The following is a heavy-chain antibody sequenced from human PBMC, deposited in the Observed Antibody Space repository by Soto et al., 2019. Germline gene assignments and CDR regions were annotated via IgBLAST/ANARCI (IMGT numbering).Heavy chain of an antibody. Sequence: QVQLVQSGAEVKKPGASVKVSCKASGYTFTSYDINWVRQATGQGLEWMGWMNPNSGNTGYAQKFQGRVTMTRNTSKSTAYMELSSLRSEDTAVYYCARDRPHDDILTGYYDDAFDIWGQGTMVTVSS. J-gene: IGHJ3*02. D-gene: IGHD3-9*01. CDR2: MNPNSGNT. CDR1: GYTFTSYD. V-gene: IGHV1-8*01. CDR3: ARDRPHDDILTGYYDDAFDI.